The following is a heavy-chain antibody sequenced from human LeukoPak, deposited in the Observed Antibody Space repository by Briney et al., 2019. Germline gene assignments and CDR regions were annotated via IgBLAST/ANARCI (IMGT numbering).Heavy chain of an antibody. CDR3: ARRKRMFDAFDY. CDR2: ISSSGSTI. V-gene: IGHV3-21*04. J-gene: IGHJ4*02. CDR1: GFTFSSYG. Sequence: GGSLRLSCAASGFTFSSYGMSWVRQAPGKGLEWISAISSSGSTIYYADSVKGRFTISRDNAKNSLYLQMNRLRAEDTAVYYCARRKRMFDAFDYWGQGTLVTVSS. D-gene: IGHD3-10*02.